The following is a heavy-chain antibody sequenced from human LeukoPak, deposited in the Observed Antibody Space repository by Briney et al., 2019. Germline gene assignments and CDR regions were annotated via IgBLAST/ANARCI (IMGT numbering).Heavy chain of an antibody. CDR2: IIPTFGIA. J-gene: IGHJ4*02. CDR1: GGTFSSYA. Sequence: GSSVKVSCKASGGTFSSYAISWVRQAPGQGLEWMGRIIPTFGIANYAQKFQGRVTITADKSTSTAYMELSSLRSEDTAVYYCARPYYYDSSGYYYFDYWGQGTLVTVSS. CDR3: ARPYYYDSSGYYYFDY. D-gene: IGHD3-22*01. V-gene: IGHV1-69*04.